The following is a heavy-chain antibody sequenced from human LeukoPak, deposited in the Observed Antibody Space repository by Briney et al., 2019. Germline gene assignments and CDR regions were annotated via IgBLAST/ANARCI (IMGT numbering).Heavy chain of an antibody. J-gene: IGHJ4*02. CDR3: ARNRGDNTFDY. CDR1: GYSFSSYW. D-gene: IGHD3-10*01. Sequence: GESLKISCKGSGYSFSSYWIGWVRQMPGKGLEWMGFIYPGESDTRYSPSFQGQVTISADKSISTAYLQWRSLKASDTAMYYCARNRGDNTFDYWGQGIPVTVSS. CDR2: IYPGESDT. V-gene: IGHV5-51*01.